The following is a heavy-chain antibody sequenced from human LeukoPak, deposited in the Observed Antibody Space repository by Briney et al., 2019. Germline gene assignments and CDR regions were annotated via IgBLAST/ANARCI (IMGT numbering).Heavy chain of an antibody. V-gene: IGHV1-69*04. CDR3: ARERKTYCYDSSGYPLGFDP. J-gene: IGHJ5*02. D-gene: IGHD3-22*01. Sequence: SVKVSCKASGGTFSSYTISWVRQAPGQGLEWMGRIIPILGIANYAQKFQGRVTITADKSTSTAYMELSSLRSEDTAVYYCARERKTYCYDSSGYPLGFDPWGQGTLVTVSS. CDR1: GGTFSSYT. CDR2: IIPILGIA.